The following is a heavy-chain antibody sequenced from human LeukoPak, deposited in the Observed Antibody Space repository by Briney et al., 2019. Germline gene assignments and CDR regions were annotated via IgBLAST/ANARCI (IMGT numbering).Heavy chain of an antibody. CDR2: INAANGNT. Sequence: ASVKVSCKASGYTFTSYAMHWVRQAPGQRLEWMGWINAANGNTKYSQKFQGRVTITRDTSASTAHMELSSLRSEDTAVYYCARPRLRWESYAFDIWGQGTVVTVSS. J-gene: IGHJ3*02. D-gene: IGHD4-23*01. V-gene: IGHV1-3*01. CDR1: GYTFTSYA. CDR3: ARPRLRWESYAFDI.